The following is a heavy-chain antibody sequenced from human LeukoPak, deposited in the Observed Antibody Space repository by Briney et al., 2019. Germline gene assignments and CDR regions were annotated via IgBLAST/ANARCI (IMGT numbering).Heavy chain of an antibody. Sequence: PSETLSLTCAVSGGSISSGGYSWSWIRQPPGKGLEWIGYIYYSGSTYYNPSLKSRVTISVDRSKNQFSLKLSSVTAADTAVYYCARVGSSWYFDYWGQGTLVTVSS. V-gene: IGHV4-30-2*01. J-gene: IGHJ4*02. CDR3: ARVGSSWYFDY. D-gene: IGHD6-13*01. CDR1: GGSISSGGYS. CDR2: IYYSGST.